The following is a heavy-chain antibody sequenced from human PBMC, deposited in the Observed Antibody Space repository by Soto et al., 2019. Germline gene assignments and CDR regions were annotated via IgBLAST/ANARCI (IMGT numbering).Heavy chain of an antibody. CDR1: GGSISSSSYY. Sequence: PSETLSLTCTVSGGSISSSSYYWGWIRQPPGKGLEWIGSIYYSGSTYYNPSLKSRVTISVDTSKNQFSLKLSSVTAADTAVYYCALLEWLFDGMDVWGQGTTVTVS. CDR3: ALLEWLFDGMDV. J-gene: IGHJ6*02. D-gene: IGHD3-3*01. V-gene: IGHV4-39*01. CDR2: IYYSGST.